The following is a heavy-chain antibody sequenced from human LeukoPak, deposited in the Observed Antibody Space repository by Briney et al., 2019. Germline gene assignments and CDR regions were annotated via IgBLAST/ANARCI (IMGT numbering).Heavy chain of an antibody. CDR3: ARVVYSYGYDY. D-gene: IGHD5-18*01. Sequence: SVKVSCKASGGTFSSYAISWVQQAPGQGLEWMGRIIPIFGTANYAQKFQGRVTITTDESTSTAYMELSSLRSEDTAVYYCARVVYSYGYDYWGQGTLVTVSS. CDR1: GGTFSSYA. J-gene: IGHJ4*02. CDR2: IIPIFGTA. V-gene: IGHV1-69*05.